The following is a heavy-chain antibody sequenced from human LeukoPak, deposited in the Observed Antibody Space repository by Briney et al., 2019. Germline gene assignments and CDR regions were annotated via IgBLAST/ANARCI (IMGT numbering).Heavy chain of an antibody. V-gene: IGHV1-8*03. CDR1: GYTFTGYY. CDR2: MNPNSGNT. J-gene: IGHJ4*02. CDR3: ARSHDYSNTD. D-gene: IGHD4-11*01. Sequence: VASVKVSCKASGYTFTGYYMHWVRQATGQGLEWMGWMNPNSGNTGYAQKFQGRVTITRNTSISTAYMELSSLRSEDTAVYYCARSHDYSNTDWGQGTLVTVSS.